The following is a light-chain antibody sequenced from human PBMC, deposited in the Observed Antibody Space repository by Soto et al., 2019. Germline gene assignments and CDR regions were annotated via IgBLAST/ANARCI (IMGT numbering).Light chain of an antibody. CDR2: DAS. CDR1: QSVSSY. Sequence: EIVLTQSPATLSLSPGERATLACRASQSVSSYLAWYQRKPGQAPRLLSYDASSRATGIPARFSGSGSGTDFTLTISSLEPEDFAVYYCQQRSNWLFTFGPGTKVDIK. V-gene: IGKV3-11*01. J-gene: IGKJ3*01. CDR3: QQRSNWLFT.